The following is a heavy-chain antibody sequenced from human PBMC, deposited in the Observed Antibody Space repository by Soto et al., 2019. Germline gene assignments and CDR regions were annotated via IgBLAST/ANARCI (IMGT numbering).Heavy chain of an antibody. V-gene: IGHV3-21*01. J-gene: IGHJ6*03. CDR2: ISSSSAYI. Sequence: EVQVLDSGGGLVKPGGSLRLSCAASGFTFRDYSMNWVRQAPGKGLEWVSSISSSSAYIYYADSLKGRFTVSRDNAKNALYLQMNSTRPEDTAVYYCARDGAYCSGTGCSDYCHYVDVWGKGTMVTVSS. CDR1: GFTFRDYS. CDR3: ARDGAYCSGTGCSDYCHYVDV. D-gene: IGHD2-2*01.